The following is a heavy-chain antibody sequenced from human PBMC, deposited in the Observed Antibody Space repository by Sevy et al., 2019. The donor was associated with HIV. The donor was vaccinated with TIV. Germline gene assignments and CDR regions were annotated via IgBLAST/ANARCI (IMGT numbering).Heavy chain of an antibody. CDR3: AKVGPGGSYLYYFDY. D-gene: IGHD1-26*01. Sequence: GGSLRLSCAASGFTFRNNGMHWVHQAPGKGLEWVAVISYDGGNKYYGDSLKGRFTISRDNSKNTLYLQMNSLRPEDTAVYYCAKVGPGGSYLYYFDYWGQGTLVTVSS. CDR1: GFTFRNNG. J-gene: IGHJ4*02. CDR2: ISYDGGNK. V-gene: IGHV3-30*18.